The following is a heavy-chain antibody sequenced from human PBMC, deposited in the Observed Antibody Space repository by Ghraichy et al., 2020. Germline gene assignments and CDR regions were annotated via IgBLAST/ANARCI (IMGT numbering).Heavy chain of an antibody. CDR1: GGSISSGGYS. CDR2: IYHSGST. J-gene: IGHJ4*02. D-gene: IGHD4-11*01. Sequence: TLSLTCAVSGGSISSGGYSWSWIRQPPGKGLEWIGYIYHSGSTYYNPSLKSRVTISVDRSKNQFSLKLSSVTAADTAVYYCARDGLYSNFDYWGQGTLVTVSS. V-gene: IGHV4-30-2*01. CDR3: ARDGLYSNFDY.